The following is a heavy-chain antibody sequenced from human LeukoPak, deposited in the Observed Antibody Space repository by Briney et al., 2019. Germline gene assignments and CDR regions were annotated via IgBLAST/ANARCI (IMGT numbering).Heavy chain of an antibody. D-gene: IGHD6-19*01. V-gene: IGHV4-4*07. Sequence: SETLSLTCTVSGGSISSYYCSWIRQPAGKGLEWIGRIYTSGSTNYNPSLKSRVTISVDKSKNQFSLKLSSVTAADTAVYYCARVMSSGWYYDYWGQDTLHSVSS. CDR1: GGSISSYY. CDR3: ARVMSSGWYYDY. J-gene: IGHJ4*02. CDR2: IYTSGST.